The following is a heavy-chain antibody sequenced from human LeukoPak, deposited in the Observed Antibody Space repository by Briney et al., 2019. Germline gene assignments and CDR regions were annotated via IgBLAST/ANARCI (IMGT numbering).Heavy chain of an antibody. CDR3: AKDSVFDY. Sequence: WGSLRLSCAASGGTFSSYYMSWVRQAPGKGLEWVSAISGSGGSTYYADSGKRRQTLSRHNAKHTQYLQKSSLRPDDTAVYYCAKDSVFDYWRQGTLV. CDR2: ISGSGGST. J-gene: IGHJ4*02. CDR1: GGTFSSYY. V-gene: IGHV3-23*01. D-gene: IGHD6-19*01.